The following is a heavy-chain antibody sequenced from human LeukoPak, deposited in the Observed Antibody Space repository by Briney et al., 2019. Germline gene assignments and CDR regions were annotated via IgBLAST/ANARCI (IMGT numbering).Heavy chain of an antibody. Sequence: PSETLSLTCAVSGYSISSDNYWVWIRQSPGQGLEWTGGIYHSGSTYYNPSLKSRVTISVDTSKNQFSLKLSSVTAADTAVYYCARGKFYGDYFVPFDYWGQGTLVTVSS. CDR2: IYHSGST. V-gene: IGHV4-38-2*01. CDR3: ARGKFYGDYFVPFDY. D-gene: IGHD4-17*01. CDR1: GYSISSDNY. J-gene: IGHJ4*02.